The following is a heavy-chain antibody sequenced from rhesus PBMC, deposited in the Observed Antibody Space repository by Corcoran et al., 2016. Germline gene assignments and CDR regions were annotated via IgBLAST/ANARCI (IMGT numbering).Heavy chain of an antibody. Sequence: EVQLVESGGGLAKPGGSLRLSCAVSGFTFSDYYMGWVRQAPGKGLEWVSRIINTGCTTWYADSVKCRFSISRENAKNTLYLQRSSLRPEDAAVYYCAREERQWVRYFDLWGPGTPVTISS. J-gene: IGHJ2*01. D-gene: IGHD5-24*01. CDR2: IINTGCTT. CDR3: AREERQWVRYFDL. CDR1: GFTFSDYY. V-gene: IGHV3-178*01.